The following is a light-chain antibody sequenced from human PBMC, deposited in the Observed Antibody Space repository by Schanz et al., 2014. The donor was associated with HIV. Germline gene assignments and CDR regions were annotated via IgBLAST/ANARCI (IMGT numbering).Light chain of an antibody. J-gene: IGLJ3*02. CDR3: SSFRSNTTWV. CDR2: DVS. V-gene: IGLV2-14*03. CDR1: SADVGAYNY. Sequence: QSVLTQPASVSGSPGQSVTISCTGTSADVGAYNYVSWYQQRPGRAPKLMIYDVSNRPSGVSNRFSGSKSGNTASLTISGLQAEDEADYYCSSFRSNTTWVFGGGTKLTVL.